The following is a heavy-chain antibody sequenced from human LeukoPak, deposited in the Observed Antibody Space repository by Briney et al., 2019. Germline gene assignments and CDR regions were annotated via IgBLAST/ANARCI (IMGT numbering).Heavy chain of an antibody. CDR3: ARDRYYDFWSGFDS. CDR2: ILYSGST. V-gene: IGHV4-30-4*08. CDR1: GASISSDDYF. Sequence: SQTLSLTCTVSGASISSDDYFWSWIRQPPGKGLEWIGYILYSGSTYYNPSLKSRVTISVDTSKNQFSLRLTSVTAADTAVYYCARDRYYDFWSGFDSWGQGTLVTVSS. D-gene: IGHD3-3*01. J-gene: IGHJ4*02.